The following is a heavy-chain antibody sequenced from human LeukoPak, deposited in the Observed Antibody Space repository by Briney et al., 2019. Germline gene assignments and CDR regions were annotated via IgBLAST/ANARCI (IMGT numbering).Heavy chain of an antibody. D-gene: IGHD3-22*01. J-gene: IGHJ4*02. Sequence: SVKVSCKASGGTFSSYAISWVRQAPGQGLEWMGGIIPIFGTANYAQKFQGRVTITADESTSTAYMELSSLRSEDTAVYYCARRAPTYYYDSSGVDYWGQGTLVTVSS. V-gene: IGHV1-69*13. CDR3: ARRAPTYYYDSSGVDY. CDR1: GGTFSSYA. CDR2: IIPIFGTA.